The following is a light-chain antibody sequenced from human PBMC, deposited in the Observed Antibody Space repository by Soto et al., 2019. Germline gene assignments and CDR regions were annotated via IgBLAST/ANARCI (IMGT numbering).Light chain of an antibody. CDR2: LNSDGSH. Sequence: QLVLTQSPSASASLGASVXLXCTLSXGHSSYAIAWHQQQPEKGPRYLMKLNSDGSHYKGDGIPDRFSGSSSGAERYLTISSLQSEDEADYYCQTWGTGIVVFGGGTKLTVL. J-gene: IGLJ2*01. V-gene: IGLV4-69*01. CDR3: QTWGTGIVV. CDR1: XGHSSYA.